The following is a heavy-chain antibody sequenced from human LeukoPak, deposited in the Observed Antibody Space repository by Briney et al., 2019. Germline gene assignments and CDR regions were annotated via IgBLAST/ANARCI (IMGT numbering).Heavy chain of an antibody. CDR3: ARKGVYCSSTSCYRGPNWFDP. CDR1: GGSFSGYY. D-gene: IGHD2-2*01. V-gene: IGHV4-34*01. CDR2: INHSGST. Sequence: SETLSLTCAVYGGSFSGYYWSWIRQPPGKGLEWIGEINHSGSTNYNPSLKSRVTISADTSKNQFSLKLSSVTAADTAVYYCARKGVYCSSTSCYRGPNWFDPWGQGTLVTVSS. J-gene: IGHJ5*02.